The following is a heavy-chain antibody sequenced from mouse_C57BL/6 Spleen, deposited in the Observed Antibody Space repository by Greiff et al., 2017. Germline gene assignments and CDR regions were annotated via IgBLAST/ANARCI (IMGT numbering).Heavy chain of an antibody. J-gene: IGHJ3*01. CDR3: ATRGYYAVSFAY. D-gene: IGHD2-3*01. Sequence: EVQLQQSGAELVRPGASVKMSCTASGFNFNDDYMHWVKQRPEQGLEWIGWIDPVDGDTKYASKFKGKATFTADTSSNTAYLQLSILTSEDAAVYYCATRGYYAVSFAYWGQGTPVTVSA. V-gene: IGHV14-4*01. CDR1: GFNFNDDY. CDR2: IDPVDGDT.